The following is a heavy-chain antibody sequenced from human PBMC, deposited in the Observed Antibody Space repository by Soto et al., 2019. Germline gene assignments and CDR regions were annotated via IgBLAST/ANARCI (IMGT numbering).Heavy chain of an antibody. D-gene: IGHD2-15*01. CDR2: MNTHTDNT. V-gene: IGHV1-8*01. Sequence: SVKVSCKASGYTFTTYDINWGRQAAGQGLEWMGWMNTHTDNTGYAQKFQGRVTMTRNTTISTAYMELSSLKSDDTAIYFCVRGQLGGYFDYWGQGTLVTVSS. CDR1: GYTFTTYD. J-gene: IGHJ4*02. CDR3: VRGQLGGYFDY.